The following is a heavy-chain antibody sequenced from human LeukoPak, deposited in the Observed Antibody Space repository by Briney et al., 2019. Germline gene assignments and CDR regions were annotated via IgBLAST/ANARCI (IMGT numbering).Heavy chain of an antibody. V-gene: IGHV1-2*02. D-gene: IGHD6-13*01. Sequence: GASMKVSCKASGYTFTGYYMHWVRQAPGQGLEWMGWINPNSGGTNYAQKFQGRVTMTRDTSISTAYMELSRLRSDDTAVYYCARDRQQQLVHLSFYYYYYGMDVWGQGTTVTVSS. CDR2: INPNSGGT. J-gene: IGHJ6*02. CDR3: ARDRQQQLVHLSFYYYYYGMDV. CDR1: GYTFTGYY.